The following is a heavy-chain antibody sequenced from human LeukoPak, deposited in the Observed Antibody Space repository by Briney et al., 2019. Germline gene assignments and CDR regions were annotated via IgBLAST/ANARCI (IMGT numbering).Heavy chain of an antibody. D-gene: IGHD4-17*01. J-gene: IGHJ4*02. V-gene: IGHV4-34*01. CDR2: INDRGRT. Sequence: PSETLSLTCAVHGGSFSGYHWNWIRQPPENGLEWIEEINDRGRTNYNPSLKSRVSLSVDTSRKEFSLKLSAVTAADTAVYCCARDPTTVTTLPYYFDFWGQGTLVTVSS. CDR3: ARDPTTVTTLPYYFDF. CDR1: GGSFSGYH.